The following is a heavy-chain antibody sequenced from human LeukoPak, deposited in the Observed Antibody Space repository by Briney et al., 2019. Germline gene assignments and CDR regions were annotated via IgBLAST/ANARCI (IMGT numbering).Heavy chain of an antibody. Sequence: ASVKVSCKASGYTFTSYGISWVRQAPGQGLEWMGWISAYNGNTNYAQKLQGRVTMTTDTSTSTAYMELRSLRSDDTAVYYRARDRTIFGVVTLYYYYGMDVWGQGTTVTVSS. CDR3: ARDRTIFGVVTLYYYYGMDV. CDR1: GYTFTSYG. J-gene: IGHJ6*02. CDR2: ISAYNGNT. V-gene: IGHV1-18*01. D-gene: IGHD3-3*01.